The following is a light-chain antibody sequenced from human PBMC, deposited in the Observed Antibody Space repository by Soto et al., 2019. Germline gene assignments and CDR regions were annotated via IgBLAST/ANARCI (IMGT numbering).Light chain of an antibody. CDR3: ASYTRSATWV. CDR1: SSDVGAYNY. Sequence: QSALTQPASVSGSPGQSITISCTGTSSDVGAYNYVSWYQHHPGKAPKLIIYEVTNRPSGVSNRFSGSKSGNTASLTISGLQAEDETDYYCASYTRSATWVFGGGTKLTVL. CDR2: EVT. V-gene: IGLV2-14*01. J-gene: IGLJ3*02.